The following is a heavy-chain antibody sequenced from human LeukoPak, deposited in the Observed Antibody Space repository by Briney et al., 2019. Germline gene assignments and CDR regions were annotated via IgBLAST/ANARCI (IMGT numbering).Heavy chain of an antibody. J-gene: IGHJ4*02. V-gene: IGHV4-59*01. CDR1: GGSITSDY. D-gene: IGHD1-26*01. CDR2: VYYTGDT. Sequence: SETLSLTCTVSGGSITSDYWSWIRQPPGKGLEWIGYVYYTGDTRYRSSLESRVTISVDTSKTHLSLNMTSVTAADTGVYFCARWANFRGMEPHYLYLWGQGTLVSFS. CDR3: ARWANFRGMEPHYLYL.